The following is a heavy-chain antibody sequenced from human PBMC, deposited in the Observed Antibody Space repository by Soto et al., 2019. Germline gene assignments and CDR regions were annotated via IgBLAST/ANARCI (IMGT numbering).Heavy chain of an antibody. V-gene: IGHV3-7*01. J-gene: IGHJ6*02. Sequence: PGGSLRLSCAASGFTFSSYWMSWVRQAPGKGLEWVANIKQDGSEKYYVDSVRGRFTISRDNAKNSLYLQMNSLRAEDTAVYYCARGIAARRYYYYYGMDVWGQGTTVTVSS. D-gene: IGHD6-6*01. CDR2: IKQDGSEK. CDR1: GFTFSSYW. CDR3: ARGIAARRYYYYYGMDV.